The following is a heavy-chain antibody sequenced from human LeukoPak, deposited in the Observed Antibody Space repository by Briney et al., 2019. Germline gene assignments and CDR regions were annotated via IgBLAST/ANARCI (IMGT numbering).Heavy chain of an antibody. CDR1: GGSISSYY. CDR3: ARDSLTYYYDSSGYYGDGFDI. D-gene: IGHD3-22*01. V-gene: IGHV4-59*01. J-gene: IGHJ3*02. Sequence: SETLSLTCTVSGGSISSYYWSWIRQPPGKGLEWIGYIYYSGSTNYNPSLKSRVTISVDTSKNQFSLKLSSVTAADTAVYYCARDSLTYYYDSSGYYGDGFDIWAKGQWSPSLQ. CDR2: IYYSGST.